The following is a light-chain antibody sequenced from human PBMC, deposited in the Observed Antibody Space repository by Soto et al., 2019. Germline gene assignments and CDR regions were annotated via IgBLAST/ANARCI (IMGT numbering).Light chain of an antibody. CDR2: EVS. CDR1: SSDVGGYNY. CDR3: TSFTSSSTWV. V-gene: IGLV2-14*03. Sequence: QSALTQPASVSGSPGQSITISCTGTSSDVGGYNYVSWFQQHPGKAPKLKIYEVSHRPSGVSNRFSGSKSGYTASLTISELQAEDEADYYCTSFTSSSTWVFGGGTKVTVL. J-gene: IGLJ3*02.